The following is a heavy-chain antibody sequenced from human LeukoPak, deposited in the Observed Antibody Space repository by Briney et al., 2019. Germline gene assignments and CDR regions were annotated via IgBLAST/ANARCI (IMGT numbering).Heavy chain of an antibody. J-gene: IGHJ6*02. V-gene: IGHV3-7*01. CDR2: IKTDGSEK. D-gene: IGHD5-12*01. Sequence: GGSLRLSCEGSGFTFSNYWMGWVRQAPGKGLQWVANIKTDGSEKYYVDSVKGRFTISRDNSKNTLYLQMNSLRAEDTAVYYCAKVGVATLALNYYYYYGMDVWGQGTTVTVSS. CDR3: AKVGVATLALNYYYYYGMDV. CDR1: GFTFSNYW.